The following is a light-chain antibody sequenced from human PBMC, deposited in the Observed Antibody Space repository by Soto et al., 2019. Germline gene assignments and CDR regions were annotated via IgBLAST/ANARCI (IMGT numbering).Light chain of an antibody. CDR2: GAS. J-gene: IGKJ5*01. V-gene: IGKV3-20*01. CDR3: QQYGNSPIT. CDR1: QSISSNF. Sequence: IVWTRCPGTRSLSPGKGATRSCGSSQSISSNFLAWYQQKRGQAPRLLIYGASSRATGIPDRFSGSESGTDFTLPISSLEPEDFAVYYCQQYGNSPITFGQGTRLEIK.